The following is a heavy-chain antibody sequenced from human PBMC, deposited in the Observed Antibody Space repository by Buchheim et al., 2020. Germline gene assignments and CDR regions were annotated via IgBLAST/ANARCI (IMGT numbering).Heavy chain of an antibody. CDR2: IYYSGST. CDR3: AGQINDYYGLDV. V-gene: IGHV4-39*01. J-gene: IGHJ6*02. CDR1: GGSISSTSYY. Sequence: QLQLQESGPGLVKPSETLSLTCTVSGGSISSTSYYWGWIRQPPGKGLEWIGSIYYSGSTHYNPSLTSRVTISVDMSNKQVSLKLSSVTAADTAVYFCAGQINDYYGLDVWGQGTT.